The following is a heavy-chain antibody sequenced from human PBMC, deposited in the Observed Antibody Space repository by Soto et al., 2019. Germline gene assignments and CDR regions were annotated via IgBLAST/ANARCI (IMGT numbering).Heavy chain of an antibody. D-gene: IGHD3-22*01. CDR3: ASTPVYYYDSSGNDAFDI. Sequence: SVKVSCKASGGNFSSYAISWVRQAPGEGLEWMGGIIPIFGTANYAQKFQGRVTITADESTSTAYMELSSLRSEDTAVYYCASTPVYYYDSSGNDAFDIWGQGTMVTVSS. J-gene: IGHJ3*02. CDR1: GGNFSSYA. V-gene: IGHV1-69*13. CDR2: IIPIFGTA.